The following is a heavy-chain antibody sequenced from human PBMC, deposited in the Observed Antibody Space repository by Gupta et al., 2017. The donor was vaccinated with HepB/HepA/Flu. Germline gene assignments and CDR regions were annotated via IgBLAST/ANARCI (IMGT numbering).Heavy chain of an antibody. CDR3: INDPNWEWGY. D-gene: IGHD7-27*01. CDR1: GFIFRNDA. J-gene: IGHJ4*02. CDR2: ISVNGDTT. Sequence: EVQLFESGGGLVQPGGSLRLSCAASGFIFRNDAMTWVRQAPGKGLEWVSIISVNGDTTYYADSVKGRFTISRDNSKNTVYLQMDSLRAEDTALYYCINDPNWEWGYWGQGTLVTVSS. V-gene: IGHV3-23*01.